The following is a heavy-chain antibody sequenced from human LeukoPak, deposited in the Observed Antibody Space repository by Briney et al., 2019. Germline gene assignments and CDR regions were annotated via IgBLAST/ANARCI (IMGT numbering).Heavy chain of an antibody. D-gene: IGHD1-26*01. CDR3: ARDRKGGSFDY. Sequence: GGSLRLSCAASGFSFSDHLMDWVRQAPGKGLEWIGRIRNKAYSYTTEYAASVKGRFTVSRDDSRDSLYLQMNSLQTEDTAVYFCARDRKGGSFDYWGQGTLVTVSS. CDR2: IRNKAYSYTT. CDR1: GFSFSDHL. V-gene: IGHV3-72*01. J-gene: IGHJ4*02.